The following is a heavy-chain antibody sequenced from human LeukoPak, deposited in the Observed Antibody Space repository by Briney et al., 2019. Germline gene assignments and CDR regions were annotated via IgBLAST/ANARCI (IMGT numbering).Heavy chain of an antibody. CDR2: ISGSGGTT. Sequence: GSLILSCAASGFTFSRYAMSWVRQAPGKGLEWVSAISGSGGTTYYADSVKGRFTISRDNSKSTLYLQMNSLRAEDTAVYYCAKEDCGVDCSTFDYWGQGTLVTVSS. D-gene: IGHD2-21*02. V-gene: IGHV3-23*01. J-gene: IGHJ4*02. CDR3: AKEDCGVDCSTFDY. CDR1: GFTFSRYA.